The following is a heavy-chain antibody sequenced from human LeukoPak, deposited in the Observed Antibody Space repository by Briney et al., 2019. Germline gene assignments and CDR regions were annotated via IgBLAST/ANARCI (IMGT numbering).Heavy chain of an antibody. CDR2: IYYSGST. D-gene: IGHD5-24*01. V-gene: IGHV4-30-4*01. CDR3: ATRPQGRWLRYYFDY. Sequence: SETLSLTCTVSGGSISSGDYYWSWIRQPPGKGLEWIGYIYYSGSTYCNPSLKSRVTISVDTSKNQFSLKLSSVTAADTAVYYCATRPQGRWLRYYFDYWGQGTLVTVSS. CDR1: GGSISSGDYY. J-gene: IGHJ4*02.